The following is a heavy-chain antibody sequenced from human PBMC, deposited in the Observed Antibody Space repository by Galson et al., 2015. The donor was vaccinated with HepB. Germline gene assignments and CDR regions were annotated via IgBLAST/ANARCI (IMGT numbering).Heavy chain of an antibody. CDR3: ARGASFGVVISDY. CDR2: ISSSSSYI. D-gene: IGHD3-3*01. CDR1: GFTFSSYS. Sequence: SLRLSCAASGFTFSSYSMNWVRQAPGKGLEWVSSISSSSSYIYYADSVKGRFTISRDNAKNSLYLQMNSLRAEDTAVYYCARGASFGVVISDYWGQGTLVTVSS. J-gene: IGHJ4*02. V-gene: IGHV3-21*01.